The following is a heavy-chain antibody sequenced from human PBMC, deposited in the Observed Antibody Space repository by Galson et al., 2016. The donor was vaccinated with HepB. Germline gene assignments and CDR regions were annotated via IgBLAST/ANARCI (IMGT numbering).Heavy chain of an antibody. CDR3: ATWWFTLGFDH. Sequence: SLRLSCAASGFTFSRYAMHWVRQAPGKGLEWVAVISDNGSNKYYADSVKGRFTISRDNSEHTLYLQMNSLRTEDTAMYYCATWWFTLGFDHWGQGILVTVSA. V-gene: IGHV3-30-3*01. CDR1: GFTFSRYA. D-gene: IGHD2-15*01. CDR2: ISDNGSNK. J-gene: IGHJ4*02.